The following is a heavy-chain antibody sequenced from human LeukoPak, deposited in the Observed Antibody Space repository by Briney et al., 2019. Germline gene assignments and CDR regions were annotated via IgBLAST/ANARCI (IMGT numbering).Heavy chain of an antibody. CDR2: IDYIGST. CDR1: GGSISSSRYY. J-gene: IGHJ4*02. D-gene: IGHD3-3*01. CDR3: ARSASTIFGVVNN. V-gene: IGHV4-39*01. Sequence: PSETLSLTCTVSGGSISSSRYYWDWIRQPPGKGLEWIGSIDYIGSTYYNPSRKSRVTISIDTSKNQFSLKVRSVTAADTAVYYCARSASTIFGVVNNWGQGTLVTVSS.